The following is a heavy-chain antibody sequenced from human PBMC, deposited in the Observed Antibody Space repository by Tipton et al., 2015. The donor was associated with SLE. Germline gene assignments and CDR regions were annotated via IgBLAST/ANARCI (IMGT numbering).Heavy chain of an antibody. CDR2: LYYSGSS. V-gene: IGHV4-39*01. CDR3: ASHPKGRYSYGYDAFDI. J-gene: IGHJ3*02. D-gene: IGHD5-18*01. Sequence: TLSLTCTVSGVSISSSGFYWGWIRQPPGKGLEWIGSLYYSGSSYYNPSLKSRVTISVDTSKNQLSLKLPSVTAADTAVYYCASHPKGRYSYGYDAFDIWDQGTMVTVSS. CDR1: GVSISSSGFY.